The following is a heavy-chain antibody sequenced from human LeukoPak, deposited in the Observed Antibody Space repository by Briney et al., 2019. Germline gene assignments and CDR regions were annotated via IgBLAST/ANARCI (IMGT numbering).Heavy chain of an antibody. CDR1: GGTFSSYA. V-gene: IGHV1-69*06. D-gene: IGHD6-19*01. CDR3: ARDPIAVAGRLDY. J-gene: IGHJ4*02. Sequence: ASVKVSCKASGGTFSSYAISWVRQAPGQGLEWMGEIIPIFGTANYAQKFQGRVTITADKSTSTAYMELSSLRSEDTAVYYCARDPIAVAGRLDYWGQGTLVTVSS. CDR2: IIPIFGTA.